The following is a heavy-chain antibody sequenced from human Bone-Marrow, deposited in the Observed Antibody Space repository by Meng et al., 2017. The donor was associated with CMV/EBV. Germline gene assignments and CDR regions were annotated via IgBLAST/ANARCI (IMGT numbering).Heavy chain of an antibody. J-gene: IGHJ6*01. D-gene: IGHD3-3*01. Sequence: ASVKVSCKASGCTFTSYDINWVRQATGQGLEWMGWMNPNSGNTGYAQKFQGRVTMTRNTSISTAYMELSSLRSEDTAVYYCASKTNYDFWSGYYNAYYGMDVWGQGTTVTVSS. CDR2: MNPNSGNT. CDR1: GCTFTSYD. CDR3: ASKTNYDFWSGYYNAYYGMDV. V-gene: IGHV1-8*01.